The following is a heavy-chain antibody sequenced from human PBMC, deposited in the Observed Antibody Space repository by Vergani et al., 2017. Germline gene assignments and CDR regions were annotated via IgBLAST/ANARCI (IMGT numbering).Heavy chain of an antibody. CDR1: GGTFSSYA. V-gene: IGHV1-69*01. CDR2: IIPIFGTA. J-gene: IGHJ3*02. Sequence: QVQLVQSGAEVKKPGSSVKVSCKASGGTFSSYAISWARQAPGQGLEWMGGIIPIFGTANYAQKFQGRVTITADESTSTAYMELSSLRSEDTAVYYCARDRNIVVVPAANPAFDIWGQGTMVTVSS. D-gene: IGHD2-2*01. CDR3: ARDRNIVVVPAANPAFDI.